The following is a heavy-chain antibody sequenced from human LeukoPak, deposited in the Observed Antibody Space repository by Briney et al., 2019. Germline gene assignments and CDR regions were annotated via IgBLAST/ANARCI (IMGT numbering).Heavy chain of an antibody. J-gene: IGHJ4*02. CDR3: AKDISSAYDFRVLDY. CDR2: INWNSGSI. D-gene: IGHD5-12*01. Sequence: GGSLRLSCAASGFTLSSCAMHWVRQAPGKGLEWVSGINWNSGSIGYADSGKGRFTISRDNAKNSLYLQMNSLRAEDTALYYCAKDISSAYDFRVLDYWGQGTLVTVSP. CDR1: GFTLSSCA. V-gene: IGHV3-9*01.